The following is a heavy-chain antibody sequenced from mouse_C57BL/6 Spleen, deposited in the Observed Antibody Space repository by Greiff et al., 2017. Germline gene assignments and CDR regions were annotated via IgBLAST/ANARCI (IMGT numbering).Heavy chain of an antibody. CDR2: ISYDGSN. CDR1: GYSITSGYY. Sequence: ESGPGLVKPSQSLSLTCSVTGYSITSGYYWNWIRQFPANKLEWMGYISYDGSNNYNPSLKNRISITRDTSKNQFFLKLNSVTTEDTATYYCARIYGNYGWYFDVWGTGTTVTVSS. J-gene: IGHJ1*03. V-gene: IGHV3-6*01. D-gene: IGHD2-1*01. CDR3: ARIYGNYGWYFDV.